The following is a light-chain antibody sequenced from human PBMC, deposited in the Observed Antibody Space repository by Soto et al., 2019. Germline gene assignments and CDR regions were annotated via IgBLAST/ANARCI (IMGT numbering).Light chain of an antibody. CDR3: LLSHRGARV. CDR2: DTS. J-gene: IGLJ3*02. V-gene: IGLV7-46*01. CDR1: TGAVTSGHY. Sequence: QAVVTQEPSLTVSPGGTVTLTCGSSTGAVTSGHYPYWFQQKPGQAPRTLIYDTSNKHSWTPARFSGSLLGGKAALTLSGPPPDDEAEYYSLLSHRGARVFGGGTTLTVL.